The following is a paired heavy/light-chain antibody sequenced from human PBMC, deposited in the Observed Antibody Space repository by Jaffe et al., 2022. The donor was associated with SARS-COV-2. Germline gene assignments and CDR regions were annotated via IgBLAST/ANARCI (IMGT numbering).Heavy chain of an antibody. CDR1: GDSIDSDNYY. D-gene: IGHD3-16*01. CDR3: ARLGGDKNKWYYYYMDV. CDR2: IYYSGAT. J-gene: IGHJ6*03. Sequence: QLHLQESGPGLVKPSETLSLTCTVSGDSIDSDNYYWGWIRQSPGKGLEWIGTIYYSGATYYSPSFKTRVTMSVDRPKNQFSLSLTSVTAADAALYYCARLGGDKNKWYYYYMDVWGKGTTVTVSS. V-gene: IGHV4-39*01.
Light chain of an antibody. J-gene: IGKJ2*01. V-gene: IGKV3-15*01. CDR1: QSVRTN. CDR2: DVS. Sequence: RVMTQSPATLSVSPGERATLSCRASQSVRTNLAWYQQKPGQAPRLLIYDVSSRATGVPARFSGSGSGTDFTLTISSLQSEDFAVYFCQQYDDWPSFGQGTKLEIK. CDR3: QQYDDWPS.